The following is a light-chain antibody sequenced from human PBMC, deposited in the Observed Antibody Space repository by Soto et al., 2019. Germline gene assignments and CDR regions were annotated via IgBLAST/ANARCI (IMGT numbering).Light chain of an antibody. CDR3: QQYGSSPPIT. CDR2: GAS. V-gene: IGKV3-20*01. CDR1: QSISSSY. J-gene: IGKJ4*01. Sequence: EIVFKQSPGTLSLSPXERXTLSCRAIQSISSSYLAWYQQKLGQAPRLLIYGASSRATCIPDRFSGSGSGTGFTVIISGLESGDFAVYYCQQYGSSPPITFGGGTKVDIK.